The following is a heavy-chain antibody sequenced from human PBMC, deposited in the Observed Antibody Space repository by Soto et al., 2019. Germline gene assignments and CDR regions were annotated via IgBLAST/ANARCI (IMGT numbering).Heavy chain of an antibody. CDR2: IIPIFGTA. CDR3: ARDLTGATNYYGMDV. J-gene: IGHJ6*02. CDR1: GGTFSSYA. V-gene: IGHV1-69*01. D-gene: IGHD1-26*01. Sequence: QVQLVQSGAEVKKPGSSVKVSCKASGGTFSSYAISWVRQAPGQGLEWMGGIIPIFGTANYAQKFQGRVTITADESTGTAYMELSSLRSEDTGVYYCARDLTGATNYYGMDVWGQGTTVTVSS.